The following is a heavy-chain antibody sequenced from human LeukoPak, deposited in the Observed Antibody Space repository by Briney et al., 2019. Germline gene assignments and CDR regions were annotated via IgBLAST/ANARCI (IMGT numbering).Heavy chain of an antibody. CDR2: IYYSGST. J-gene: IGHJ4*02. V-gene: IGHV4-59*01. Sequence: SETLSLTCTVSGGSITSYYWSWIRQPPGKGLERIGSIYYSGSTNYSPSLKSRVTISIDTSKNQFSLKLTSVTAADTAVYYCARGFADSSGYLLSYFDYWGQGTLVTVSS. D-gene: IGHD3-22*01. CDR3: ARGFADSSGYLLSYFDY. CDR1: GGSITSYY.